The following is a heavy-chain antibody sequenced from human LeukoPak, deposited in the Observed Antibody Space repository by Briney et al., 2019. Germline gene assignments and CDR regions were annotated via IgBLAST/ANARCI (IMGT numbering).Heavy chain of an antibody. D-gene: IGHD3-16*01. V-gene: IGHV3-48*04. CDR3: TRVGVGGY. Sequence: PGGSLRLSCAASGFTFSDYIINWVRQAPGKGLEWISYISSSGGTIYYADSVKGRFTISRDNAKDSLFLQMNSLRAEDTAMYFCTRVGVGGYWGQGTLVTVSS. CDR2: ISSSGGTI. CDR1: GFTFSDYI. J-gene: IGHJ4*02.